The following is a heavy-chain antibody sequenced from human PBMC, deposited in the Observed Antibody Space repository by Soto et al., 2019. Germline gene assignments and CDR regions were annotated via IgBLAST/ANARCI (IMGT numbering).Heavy chain of an antibody. CDR3: ARGHVVVVPAAIDYYYYGMDV. V-gene: IGHV4-34*01. CDR1: GVSFSGYY. J-gene: IGHJ6*02. CDR2: INHSGST. Sequence: SETLSLTCAVYGVSFSGYYWSWIRQPPGKGLEWIGEINHSGSTNYNPSLKRRVTISVDTSKNQFSLKLSSVTAADTAVYYCARGHVVVVPAAIDYYYYGMDVWGQGTTVTVSS. D-gene: IGHD2-2*01.